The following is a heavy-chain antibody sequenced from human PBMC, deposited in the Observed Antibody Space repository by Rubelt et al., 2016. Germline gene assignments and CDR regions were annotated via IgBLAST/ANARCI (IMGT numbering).Heavy chain of an antibody. CDR3: ARHPVSGSYGVDY. V-gene: IGHV5-51*01. Sequence: IEWMGIIYPGDSDTRYSPSFQGQVTISADKSISTAYLQWSSLKASDTAMYYCARHPVSGSYGVDYWGQGTLVTVSS. CDR2: IYPGDSDT. D-gene: IGHD1-26*01. J-gene: IGHJ4*02.